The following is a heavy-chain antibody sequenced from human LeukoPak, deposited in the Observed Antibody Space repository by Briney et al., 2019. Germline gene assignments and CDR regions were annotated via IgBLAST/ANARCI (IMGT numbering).Heavy chain of an antibody. CDR3: AIEDLH. V-gene: IGHV4-34*01. CDR2: INHSGST. CDR1: GGSFSGYY. J-gene: IGHJ4*02. Sequence: PSETLSLTCAVYGGSFSGYYWSWIRQPPGKGLEWIGEINHSGSTNYNPSLKSRVTISVDTSKNQFSLKLSSVTAADTAVYYCAIEDLHWGQGTLVTVSS.